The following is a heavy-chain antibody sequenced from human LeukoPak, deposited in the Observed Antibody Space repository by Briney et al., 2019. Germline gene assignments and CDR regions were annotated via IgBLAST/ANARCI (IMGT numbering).Heavy chain of an antibody. V-gene: IGHV3-23*01. Sequence: PGGPLRLSCAASGFTFSSYAMSWVRQAPGKGLEWGSTISTGGGSTYYAVSVKGRFTVSRDYFKNTLYLQMSSLRVDDTAVYYCAKDRQSHGYALDCWAQGPLVTVSP. CDR3: AKDRQSHGYALDC. CDR2: ISTGGGST. CDR1: GFTFSSYA. D-gene: IGHD5-18*01. J-gene: IGHJ1*01.